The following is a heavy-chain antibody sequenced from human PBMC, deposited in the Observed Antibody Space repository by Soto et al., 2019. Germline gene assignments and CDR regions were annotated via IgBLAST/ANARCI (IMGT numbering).Heavy chain of an antibody. CDR3: AKDGGEESPLPHLDN. Sequence: EVQLLESGGGVVQPGGSLRLSCVASGFNFKNFAMAWVRQAPGEGLEWVSGISCCGGATSYADSVKGRFRTARDDYKNTLSLQVKGLRVEDTAEYFCAKDGGEESPLPHLDNWGQGTLVTVS. CDR1: GFNFKNFA. CDR2: ISCCGGAT. V-gene: IGHV3-23*01. J-gene: IGHJ4*02. D-gene: IGHD1-26*01.